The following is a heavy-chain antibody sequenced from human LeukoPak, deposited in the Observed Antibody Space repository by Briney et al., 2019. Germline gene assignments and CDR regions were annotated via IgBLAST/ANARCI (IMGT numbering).Heavy chain of an antibody. D-gene: IGHD5-12*01. CDR2: ISSSSSYI. CDR3: ARGYSGSEVFDY. V-gene: IGHV3-21*01. Sequence: GGSLRLSCAASGFTFSSYSMNWVRQAPGKGLEWVSSISSSSSYIYYADSVKGRFTISRDNAKNSLYLQMSSLRAEDTAVYYCARGYSGSEVFDYWGQGTLVTVSS. CDR1: GFTFSSYS. J-gene: IGHJ4*02.